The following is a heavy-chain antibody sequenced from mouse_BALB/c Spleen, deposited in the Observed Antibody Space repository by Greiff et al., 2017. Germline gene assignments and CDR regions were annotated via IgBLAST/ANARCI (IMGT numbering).Heavy chain of an antibody. J-gene: IGHJ3*01. CDR3: AREGTGTGFAY. Sequence: VQLVESGAELVRPGTSVKVSCKASGYAFTNYLIEWVKQRPGQGLEWIGVINPGSGGTNYNEKFKGKATLTADKSSSTAYMQLSSLTSDDSAVYCCAREGTGTGFAYWGQGTLVTVSA. D-gene: IGHD4-1*01. CDR1: GYAFTNYL. V-gene: IGHV1-54*01. CDR2: INPGSGGT.